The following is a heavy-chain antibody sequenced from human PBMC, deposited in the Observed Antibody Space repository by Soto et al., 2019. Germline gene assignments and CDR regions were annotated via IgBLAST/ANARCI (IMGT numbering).Heavy chain of an antibody. D-gene: IGHD2-15*01. Sequence: QVQLVQSAAEVKKPGSSVKVSCKASGGTLSSYVISCVRQAPGQGLEWMGGIIPIFGTTTYGEKSQGRVTSTADESTRKTHMELRSRTSGDAGVYFCARDPRQGCSGETCDYSWVQGTVVTVSS. CDR1: GGTLSSYV. V-gene: IGHV1-69*01. CDR2: IIPIFGTT. J-gene: IGHJ4*02. CDR3: ARDPRQGCSGETCDYS.